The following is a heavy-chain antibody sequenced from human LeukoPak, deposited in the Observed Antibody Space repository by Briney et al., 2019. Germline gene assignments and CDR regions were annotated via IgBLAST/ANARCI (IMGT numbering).Heavy chain of an antibody. J-gene: IGHJ4*02. CDR2: IIPIFGTA. V-gene: IGHV1-69*13. CDR3: ATSYYDILTGYRPLAY. Sequence: SVKVSCKASGYTFTSYGISWVRQAPGQGLEWMGGIIPIFGTANYAQKFQGRVTITADESTSTAYMELSSLRSEDTAVYYCATSYYDILTGYRPLAYWGQGTLVTVSS. D-gene: IGHD3-9*01. CDR1: GYTFTSYG.